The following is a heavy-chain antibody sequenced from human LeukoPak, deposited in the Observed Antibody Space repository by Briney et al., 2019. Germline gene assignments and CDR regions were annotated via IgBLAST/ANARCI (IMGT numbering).Heavy chain of an antibody. CDR2: IIPIFGTA. CDR3: ASRPITMVRGVIALKYYFDY. J-gene: IGHJ4*02. D-gene: IGHD3-10*01. Sequence: GASVKVSCKASGGTFSSYAISWVRQAPGQGLEWMRGIIPIFGTANYAQKFQGRVTITADESTNTAYMELRSLRSEDTAVYYCASRPITMVRGVIALKYYFDYWGQGTLVTVSS. CDR1: GGTFSSYA. V-gene: IGHV1-69*13.